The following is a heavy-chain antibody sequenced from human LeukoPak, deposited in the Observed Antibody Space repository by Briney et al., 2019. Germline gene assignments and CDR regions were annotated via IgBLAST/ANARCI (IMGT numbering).Heavy chain of an antibody. V-gene: IGHV1-2*02. J-gene: IGHJ4*02. CDR2: INPNSGGT. CDR1: GYTFTAYY. D-gene: IGHD6-13*01. Sequence: ASVKVSCKASGYTFTAYYMHWVRQAPGQGLEWMGWINPNSGGTNYAQKFQGRVTMTRDTSISTAYMELSRLRSDDTAVYYCARERIAAPSGFDYWGQGTLVTVSS. CDR3: ARERIAAPSGFDY.